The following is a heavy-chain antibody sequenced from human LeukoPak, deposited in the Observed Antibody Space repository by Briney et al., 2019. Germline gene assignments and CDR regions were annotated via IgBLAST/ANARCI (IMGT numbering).Heavy chain of an antibody. CDR2: ISPNSANT. CDR3: ARVRDSSNWWGPFDV. D-gene: IGHD6-13*01. Sequence: ASVKVSCKTSGHTFATSSITWVRQAPGQRLEWMGWISPNSANTYYVQKLQGRVTMTTDTSTSTAYMELRSLTSDDTAVYYCARVRDSSNWWGPFDVWGQGTMVTVS. V-gene: IGHV1-18*01. J-gene: IGHJ3*01. CDR1: GHTFATSS.